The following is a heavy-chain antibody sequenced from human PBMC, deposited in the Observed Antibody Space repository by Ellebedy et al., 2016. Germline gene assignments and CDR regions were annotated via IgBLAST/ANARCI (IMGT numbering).Heavy chain of an antibody. Sequence: SETLSLXXAVYGGSFSGYYWSWIRQPPGKGLEWIGYTYYSGSTNYNPSLKSRITISVDTSKNQFSLKLSSVTAADTAVYYCATQNKSYFDYWGQGTLVTVSS. J-gene: IGHJ4*02. D-gene: IGHD2/OR15-2a*01. CDR2: TYYSGST. CDR3: ATQNKSYFDY. V-gene: IGHV4-59*08. CDR1: GGSFSGYY.